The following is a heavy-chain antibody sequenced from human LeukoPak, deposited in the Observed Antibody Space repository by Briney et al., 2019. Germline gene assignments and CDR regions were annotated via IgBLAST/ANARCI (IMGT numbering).Heavy chain of an antibody. V-gene: IGHV3-30*02. CDR2: IRYHGSKR. CDR1: GFTFSSYG. D-gene: IGHD3-22*01. J-gene: IGHJ6*03. CDR3: AKDSNGNHYDSDSNGDTYYYYYYMDV. Sequence: GGSLRLSCAASGFTFSSYGMHWVRQAPAKGLEWVAFIRYHGSKRYYADSVKGRFTISRDNSKNTLYLQMNSLRAEDTAVYYCAKDSNGNHYDSDSNGDTYYYYYYMDVWGKGTTVTVSS.